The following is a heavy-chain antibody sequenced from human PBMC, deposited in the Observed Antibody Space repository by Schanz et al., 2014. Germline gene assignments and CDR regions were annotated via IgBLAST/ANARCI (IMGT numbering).Heavy chain of an antibody. CDR1: GFTFSDYY. V-gene: IGHV3-11*04. D-gene: IGHD2-2*01. CDR2: ISNSSGTI. J-gene: IGHJ6*04. Sequence: QVQLVESGGGVVQPGRSLRLSCAASGFTFSDYYMSWIRQAPGKGLEWVSYISNSSGTIYYADSVKGRFTISRDNAKNLLYLQMNGLRAEDTAVYFCARDLSSLIQGDVWGKGTTVTVSS. CDR3: ARDLSSLIQGDV.